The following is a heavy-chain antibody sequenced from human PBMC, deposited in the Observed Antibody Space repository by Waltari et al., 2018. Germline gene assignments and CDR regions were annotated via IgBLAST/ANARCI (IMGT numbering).Heavy chain of an antibody. CDR2: IDVVTWNP. V-gene: IGHV7-4-1*02. CDR3: ARSKEDDIVIVPPGLDS. J-gene: IGHJ4*02. CDR1: GYTFRNYA. D-gene: IGHD2-2*01. Sequence: QVQLAQSESGLKKPGAAVNVSCKASGYTFRNYAINWVRQAPGQGLEWMGWIDVVTWNPTYAPRFSGRFVFSLDTSVNTAYLQINSLTTEDTAIYYCARSKEDDIVIVPPGLDSWGQGTLVTVSS.